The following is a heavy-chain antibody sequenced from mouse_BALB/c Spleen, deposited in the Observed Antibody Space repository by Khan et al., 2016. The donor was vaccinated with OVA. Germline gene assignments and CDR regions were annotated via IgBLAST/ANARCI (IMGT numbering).Heavy chain of an antibody. CDR1: GYSFTSYW. CDR3: TRADGSFYVDY. Sequence: VQLQQSGTVPARPGASVKMSCKASGYSFTSYWMHWVTQRPGQGLEWIGAFYPGSSDSRYNQMFKDRAKLTEVTSASTVYMELSSLTSEDSAVDYGTRADGSFYVDYWGQGTTLTVSS. J-gene: IGHJ2*01. D-gene: IGHD2-3*01. CDR2: FYPGSSDS. V-gene: IGHV1-5*01.